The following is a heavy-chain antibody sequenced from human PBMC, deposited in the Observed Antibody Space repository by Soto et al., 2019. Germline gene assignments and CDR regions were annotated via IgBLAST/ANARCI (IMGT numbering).Heavy chain of an antibody. Sequence: GASVKVSCKASGYTFTSYGISWVRQAPGQGLEWMGWISAYNGNTNYAQNLQGRVTMTTDTSTSTAYMELRSLRSDDTAVYYCARDKPMITFGGVIATFDYWGQGTLVTVSS. J-gene: IGHJ4*02. D-gene: IGHD3-16*02. CDR1: GYTFTSYG. V-gene: IGHV1-18*01. CDR2: ISAYNGNT. CDR3: ARDKPMITFGGVIATFDY.